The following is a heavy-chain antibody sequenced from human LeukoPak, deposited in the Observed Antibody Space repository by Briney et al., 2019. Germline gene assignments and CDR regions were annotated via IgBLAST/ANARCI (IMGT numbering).Heavy chain of an antibody. CDR3: ARTLRGYSYGPFDY. D-gene: IGHD5-18*01. Sequence: SETLSLTCTVSGGSISSYYWSWIRQPPGMGLEWIGYIYYSGSTNYNPSLKSRVTISVDTPKNQFSLKLSPVTAADTAVYYCARTLRGYSYGPFDYWGQGTLVTVSS. J-gene: IGHJ4*02. CDR1: GGSISSYY. V-gene: IGHV4-59*01. CDR2: IYYSGST.